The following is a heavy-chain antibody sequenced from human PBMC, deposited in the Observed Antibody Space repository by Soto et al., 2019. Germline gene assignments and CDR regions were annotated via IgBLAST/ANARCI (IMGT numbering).Heavy chain of an antibody. Sequence: QVQLVESGGGVVQPGRSLRLCCAASGFIFRNYGMHWVRQAPGKGLEWVAVIWYDGSNKYYADSLKGRFTISRDNSKNTLYLQMNSLRAEDTAVYYCARAQYSSSWYPFDYWGQGTLVTVSS. CDR2: IWYDGSNK. J-gene: IGHJ4*02. CDR1: GFIFRNYG. CDR3: ARAQYSSSWYPFDY. D-gene: IGHD6-13*01. V-gene: IGHV3-33*01.